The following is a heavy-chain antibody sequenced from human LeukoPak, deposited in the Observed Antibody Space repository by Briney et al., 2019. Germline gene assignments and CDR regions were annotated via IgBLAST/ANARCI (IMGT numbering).Heavy chain of an antibody. V-gene: IGHV4-39*01. CDR1: GGSISSSSYY. D-gene: IGHD3-16*02. CDR2: IYYSGSN. Sequence: PSETLSLTCTVSGGSISSSSYYWVWLPQPPGKGLEWIGSIYYSGSNYYNPYLKSRITIAVDTSKNQFSLKLSSVTAADTAVYYCARHPDDYVWGSYRPNWFDPWGQGTLVTVSS. J-gene: IGHJ5*02. CDR3: ARHPDDYVWGSYRPNWFDP.